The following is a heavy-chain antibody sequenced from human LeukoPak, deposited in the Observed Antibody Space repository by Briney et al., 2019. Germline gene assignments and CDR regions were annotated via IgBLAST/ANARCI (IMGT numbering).Heavy chain of an antibody. D-gene: IGHD1-26*01. Sequence: WASVQVSCQASGYTFTSYYMHWVRQASGQGLEWMGIINPSGGSTSYAQKFQGRVTMTRDTSTSTVYMELSSLRSEDTAVYYCARGRIVEFDYWGQGTLVTVSS. CDR1: GYTFTSYY. CDR3: ARGRIVEFDY. J-gene: IGHJ4*02. CDR2: INPSGGST. V-gene: IGHV1-46*01.